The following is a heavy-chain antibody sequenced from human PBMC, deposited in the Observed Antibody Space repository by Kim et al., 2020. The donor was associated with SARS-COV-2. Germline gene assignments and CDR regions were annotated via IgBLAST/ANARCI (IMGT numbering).Heavy chain of an antibody. D-gene: IGHD3-16*01. CDR2: VNIDGTIT. J-gene: IGHJ4*02. Sequence: GGSLRLSCAASGFTFSRYWMHWVRQAPGKGLVWVSHVNIDGTITNYADSLKGRLTISRDNAKKTLFLQMNSLRVEDTAMYYCATGGEQGMAYWGQGNLVT. CDR1: GFTFSRYW. V-gene: IGHV3-74*01. CDR3: ATGGEQGMAY.